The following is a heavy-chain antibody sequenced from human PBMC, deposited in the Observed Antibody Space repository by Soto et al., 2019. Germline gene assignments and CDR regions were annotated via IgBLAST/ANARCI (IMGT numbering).Heavy chain of an antibody. V-gene: IGHV3-23*01. CDR3: AKGRGQNWNFDY. D-gene: IGHD1-1*01. Sequence: EVQLLESGGGSVQPGGSLRLSCAASGFTFSSYAMHWVRRPPGKGLEWVSSISGSGGTAYYAGSVKGRFSISRDSLVNTLYLQMNSLRAEDTAVYYCAKGRGQNWNFDYWGQGTVVTVSP. CDR1: GFTFSSYA. CDR2: ISGSGGTA. J-gene: IGHJ4*02.